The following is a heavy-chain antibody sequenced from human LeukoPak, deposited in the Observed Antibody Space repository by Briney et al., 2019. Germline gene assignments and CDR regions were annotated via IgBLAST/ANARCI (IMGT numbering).Heavy chain of an antibody. V-gene: IGHV2-5*02. CDR2: IYWDDDK. CDR1: GYSLSTSGVG. CDR3: ARKAYDTSGSDY. D-gene: IGHD3-22*01. J-gene: IGHJ4*02. Sequence: SGPTLVKPTQTLTLTCTFSGYSLSTSGVGVAWIRQPPGKALEWLALIYWDDDKHYSPSLKSRLTITKDTSKNQVVLTMTNMDPVDTATYYCARKAYDTSGSDYWGQGTLVTVSS.